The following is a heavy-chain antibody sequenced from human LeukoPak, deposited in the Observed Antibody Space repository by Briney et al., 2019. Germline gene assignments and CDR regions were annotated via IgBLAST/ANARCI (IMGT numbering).Heavy chain of an antibody. CDR1: GFTFSSYA. Sequence: PGGSLRLSCAASGFTFSSYAMSWVRQAPGKGLEWVSAISGSGGSTYYADSVKGRFTISRDNSKNTLYLQMNSLRDEDTAVYYCAKDRPSITAGNRGAFDIWGQGTLVTVSS. CDR2: ISGSGGST. V-gene: IGHV3-23*01. J-gene: IGHJ3*02. CDR3: AKDRPSITAGNRGAFDI. D-gene: IGHD6-13*01.